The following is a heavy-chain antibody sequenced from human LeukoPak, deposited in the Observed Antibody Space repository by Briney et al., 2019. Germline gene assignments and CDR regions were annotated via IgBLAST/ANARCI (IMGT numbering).Heavy chain of an antibody. Sequence: GGSLRLSCAASGFTFSNAWTSWARQAPGKGLEWVGRIKSKTDGGTTDYAAPVKGRFTISRDDSKNTLYLQMNSLKTEDTAVYYCTTDRLTMVRDFDYWGQGTLVTVSS. CDR3: TTDRLTMVRDFDY. CDR2: IKSKTDGGTT. CDR1: GFTFSNAW. D-gene: IGHD3-10*01. V-gene: IGHV3-15*01. J-gene: IGHJ4*02.